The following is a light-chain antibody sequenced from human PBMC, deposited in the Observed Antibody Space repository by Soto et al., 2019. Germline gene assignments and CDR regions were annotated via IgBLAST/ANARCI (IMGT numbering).Light chain of an antibody. J-gene: IGKJ1*01. CDR2: AAS. Sequence: DIQMTQSPSSLSASVGERVTITCRASQSISSISSYLYWYQQKPGKAPKLLIYAASSLQSGVPYRFSGSGSGTDFTLTISSLQPEDFGTYYCQQSYSTPLAFGQGTKVEIK. CDR1: QSISSISSY. CDR3: QQSYSTPLA. V-gene: IGKV1-39*01.